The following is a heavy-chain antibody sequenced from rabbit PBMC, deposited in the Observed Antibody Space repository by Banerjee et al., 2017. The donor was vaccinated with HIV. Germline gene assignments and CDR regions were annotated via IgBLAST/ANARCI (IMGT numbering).Heavy chain of an antibody. CDR1: GFTFSSYW. CDR2: IYNGDGST. CDR3: ARYAMGGVGYDL. D-gene: IGHD3-1*01. J-gene: IGHJ4*01. Sequence: QQQLEESGGGLVKPGASLTLTCTASGFTFSSYWMSWVRQAPGKGLEWIVTIYNGDGSTYYASWAKGRFTISATSSTTVTLQMTSLTAADTATYFCARYAMGGVGYDLWGQGTLVTVS. V-gene: IGHV1S45*01.